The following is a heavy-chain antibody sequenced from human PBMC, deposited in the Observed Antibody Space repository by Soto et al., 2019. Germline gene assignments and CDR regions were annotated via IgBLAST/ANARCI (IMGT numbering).Heavy chain of an antibody. CDR2: INNSGST. CDR1: GGSFSGYY. D-gene: IGHD1-20*01. Sequence: SETLSLTCAVYGGSFSGYYWSWIRQPPGKGLEWIGEINNSGSTKYNPSLKSRVTISADTSKNQFSLKLISVTAADTAVYYCARDRIYSWNYFDYWGQGTLVTVSS. J-gene: IGHJ4*02. CDR3: ARDRIYSWNYFDY. V-gene: IGHV4-34*01.